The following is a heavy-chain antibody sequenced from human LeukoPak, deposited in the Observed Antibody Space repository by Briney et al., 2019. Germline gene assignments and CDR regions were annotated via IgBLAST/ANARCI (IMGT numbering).Heavy chain of an antibody. CDR1: GFTFSNYW. V-gene: IGHV3-7*01. CDR3: AIDGTWSSFYDY. CDR2: IKEEGSEK. Sequence: GGXLRLSCAASGFTFSNYWMNWARQAPGKGLECLANIKEEGSEKYYVETVLGRLTISRDKAKKSLILQMNSLRAEDTAVYYCAIDGTWSSFYDYWGQGTLVTVSS. D-gene: IGHD2/OR15-2a*01. J-gene: IGHJ4*02.